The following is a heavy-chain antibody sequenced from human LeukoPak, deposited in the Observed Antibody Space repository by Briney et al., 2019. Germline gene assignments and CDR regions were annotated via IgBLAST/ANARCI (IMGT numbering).Heavy chain of an antibody. CDR2: ISYDGSNK. V-gene: IGHV3-30*18. Sequence: GGSLRLSCAASGFTFSSYSMSWVRQAPGKGLEWVAVISYDGSNKYYADSVKGRFTISRDNSKNTLYLQMNSLRAEDTAVYYCAKLLLWFGESAPFDYWGQGTLVTVSS. D-gene: IGHD3-10*01. CDR3: AKLLLWFGESAPFDY. CDR1: GFTFSSYS. J-gene: IGHJ4*02.